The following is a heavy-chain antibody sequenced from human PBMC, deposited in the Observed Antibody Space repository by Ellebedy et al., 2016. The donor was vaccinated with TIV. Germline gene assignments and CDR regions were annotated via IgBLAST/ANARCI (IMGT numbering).Heavy chain of an antibody. J-gene: IGHJ5*02. V-gene: IGHV4-39*07. CDR1: GGSISNSDYY. CDR3: ARDPALPRGRFDP. Sequence: MPSETLSLTCTVSGGSISNSDYYWDWIRQPPEKGLAWIGSIYYSGSTYYNPSLKSRVTISVDTSKNQFSLNLSSVTAADTAVYYCARDPALPRGRFDPWGQGTLVTVSS. CDR2: IYYSGST.